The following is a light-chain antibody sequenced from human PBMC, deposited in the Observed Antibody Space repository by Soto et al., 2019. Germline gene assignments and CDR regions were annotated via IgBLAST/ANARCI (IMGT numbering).Light chain of an antibody. Sequence: DIQMTQSPSTLSGSVGDRVTITCRASQTINNWLAWYQQKPGKAPKVLIYHASTLESGVPSRFSGSGSGTEFTLTISSLQPDDFATYYCQQYNSFSTFGQGTKVDIK. J-gene: IGKJ1*01. CDR2: HAS. CDR3: QQYNSFST. V-gene: IGKV1-5*01. CDR1: QTINNW.